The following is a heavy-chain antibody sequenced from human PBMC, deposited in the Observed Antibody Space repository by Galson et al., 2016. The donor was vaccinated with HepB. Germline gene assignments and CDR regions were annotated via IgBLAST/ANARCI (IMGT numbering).Heavy chain of an antibody. D-gene: IGHD3-3*01. J-gene: IGHJ6*03. CDR2: IITSSSYT. Sequence: SLRLSCAASGFTFSDHYMSWIRQAPGKGLEWVSYIITSSSYTNYADSVKGRFIISSDNAKNSMYLKMKSLRAEDTAVYYCARVSPTATYYDFWSGKYYYMDVWGKGTTVTVSS. CDR1: GFTFSDHY. CDR3: ARVSPTATYYDFWSGKYYYMDV. V-gene: IGHV3-11*06.